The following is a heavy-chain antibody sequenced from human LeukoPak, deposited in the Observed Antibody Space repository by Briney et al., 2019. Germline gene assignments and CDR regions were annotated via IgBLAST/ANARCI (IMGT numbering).Heavy chain of an antibody. V-gene: IGHV3-23*01. CDR2: ISDSGGST. D-gene: IGHD2-15*01. J-gene: IGHJ6*02. CDR3: AKEDRYCSGGDCYSSSFYYGMNV. Sequence: GGSLRLSCEASGLTFSSYAMSWVRQAPGKGLEWVSDISDSGGSTFYADFVKGRFTISRDNSKKTVYLQMNSLRAEDTAVYYCAKEDRYCSGGDCYSSSFYYGMNVWGHGTTVTVSS. CDR1: GLTFSSYA.